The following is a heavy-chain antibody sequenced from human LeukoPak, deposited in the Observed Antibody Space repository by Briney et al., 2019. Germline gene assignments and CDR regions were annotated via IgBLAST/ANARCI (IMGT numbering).Heavy chain of an antibody. D-gene: IGHD2-8*01. J-gene: IGHJ4*02. CDR2: ISYDGSNK. CDR1: GFTFSSYG. CDR3: ARDLSRYCTNGVCYTNDY. V-gene: IGHV3-30*03. Sequence: GRSLRLSCAASGFTFSSYGMPWVRQAPGKGLEWVAVISYDGSNKYYADSVKGRFTISRDNSKNTLYLQMNSLRAEDTAVYYCARDLSRYCTNGVCYTNDYWGQGTLVTVSS.